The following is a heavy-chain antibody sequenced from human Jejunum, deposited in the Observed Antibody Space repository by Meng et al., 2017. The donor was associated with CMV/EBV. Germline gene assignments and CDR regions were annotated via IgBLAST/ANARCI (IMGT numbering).Heavy chain of an antibody. Sequence: KASGYDFTTYAINWVRQAPGQGLEWMGWMSPNSDNTGYAQRFQGRVTFTRNSSITTAYMELSSLTYEDTAVYYCARLSSYSSAYGYWGQGTLVTVSS. J-gene: IGHJ4*02. D-gene: IGHD5-18*01. CDR2: MSPNSDNT. CDR1: GYDFTTYA. V-gene: IGHV1-8*02. CDR3: ARLSSYSSAYGY.